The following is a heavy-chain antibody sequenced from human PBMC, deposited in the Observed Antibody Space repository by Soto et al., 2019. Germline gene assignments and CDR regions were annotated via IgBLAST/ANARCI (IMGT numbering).Heavy chain of an antibody. CDR3: ARGDRGAFDL. CDR1: GFTVSSNY. CDR2: IYSDGTST. Sequence: GGSLRLSCAASGFTVSSNYMSWVRQAPGKGLVWVSRIYSDGTSTTYADSVKGRFTISRDNAKNTVSLQMNSLRADDTAVYYCARGDRGAFDLWGQGTVVTVSS. V-gene: IGHV3-74*01. D-gene: IGHD1-26*01. J-gene: IGHJ3*01.